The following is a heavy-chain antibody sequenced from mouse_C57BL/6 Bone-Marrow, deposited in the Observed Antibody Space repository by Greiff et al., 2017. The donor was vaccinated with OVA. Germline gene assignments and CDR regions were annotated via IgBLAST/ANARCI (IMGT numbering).Heavy chain of an antibody. Sequence: EVHLVESGGGLVQPGGSLKLSCAASGFTFSDYYMYWVRQTPEKRLEWVAYISTGGGSTYYPDTVKGRFTISRDNAKNTLYLQLSRLKSDDTAMYYCARGYSDYYAMDYWGQGTSVTVSS. CDR1: GFTFSDYY. CDR3: ARGYSDYYAMDY. J-gene: IGHJ4*01. D-gene: IGHD2-12*01. V-gene: IGHV5-12*01. CDR2: ISTGGGST.